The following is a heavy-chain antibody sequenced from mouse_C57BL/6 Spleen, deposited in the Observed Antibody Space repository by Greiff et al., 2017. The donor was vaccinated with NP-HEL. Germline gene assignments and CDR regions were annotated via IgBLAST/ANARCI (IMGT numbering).Heavy chain of an antibody. Sequence: QVQLKQPGAELVRPGSSVKLSCKASGYTFTSYWMDWVKQRPGQGLEWIGNIYPSDSETHYNQKFKDKATLTVDKSSSTAYMQLSSLTSEDSAVYYCARRGYGNYVLYYFDYWGQGTTLTVSS. CDR2: IYPSDSET. D-gene: IGHD2-1*01. CDR1: GYTFTSYW. J-gene: IGHJ2*01. CDR3: ARRGYGNYVLYYFDY. V-gene: IGHV1-61*01.